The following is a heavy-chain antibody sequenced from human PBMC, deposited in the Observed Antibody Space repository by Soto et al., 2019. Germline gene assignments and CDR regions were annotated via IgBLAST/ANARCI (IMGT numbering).Heavy chain of an antibody. CDR3: VKDWSGNKCPCMDV. CDR1: GFTFNTHA. CDR2: ISGDGETT. D-gene: IGHD3-3*01. V-gene: IGHV3-23*01. Sequence: EVQVLESGGGLLQSGGSLRLSCVASGFTFNTHAMTWVRQGPGMGLEWTSSISGDGETTYYADSVKGRFTVSRDNSKNTLYLQMNSLRVEDTATYYCVKDWSGNKCPCMDVWGQGTTVTVSS. J-gene: IGHJ6*02.